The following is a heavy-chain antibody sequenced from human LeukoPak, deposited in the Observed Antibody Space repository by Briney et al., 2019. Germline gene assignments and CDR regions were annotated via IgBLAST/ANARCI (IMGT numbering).Heavy chain of an antibody. D-gene: IGHD3-10*02. Sequence: GGSLSLSCSASGFTFSSYAMHWVRQAPGKGLEYVSGISSNGGTTYYADSVKGRFTISRDNSKNTLYVQMNSLRVEDTAVYYCVKGIKGLFGESYDYWGQGTLVTVSS. CDR2: ISSNGGTT. CDR1: GFTFSSYA. J-gene: IGHJ4*02. V-gene: IGHV3-64*05. CDR3: VKGIKGLFGESYDY.